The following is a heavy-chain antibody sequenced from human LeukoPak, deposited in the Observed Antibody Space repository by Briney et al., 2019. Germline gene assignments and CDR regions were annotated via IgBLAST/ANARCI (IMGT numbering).Heavy chain of an antibody. CDR2: KNPNSGNT. Sequence: GASVKVSCKASGYTFTSYDVNWFRQATGQGLEWMGWKNPNSGNTGYAQKFQGRVSLTRDTSISTAYLELISLRSEDTAVYYCAKNIALTGEFDSWGQGTLVTVSS. CDR1: GYTFTSYD. J-gene: IGHJ4*02. CDR3: AKNIALTGEFDS. V-gene: IGHV1-8*01. D-gene: IGHD7-27*01.